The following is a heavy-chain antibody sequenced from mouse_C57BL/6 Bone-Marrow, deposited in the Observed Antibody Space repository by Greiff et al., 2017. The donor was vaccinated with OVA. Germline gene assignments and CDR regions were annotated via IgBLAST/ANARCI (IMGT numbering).Heavy chain of an antibody. CDR3: VRHESLLYAMDY. Sequence: EVQGVESGGGLVQPKGSLKLSCAASGFSFNTYAMNWVRQAPGKGLEWVARIRSKSNNYATYYADSVKDRFTISRDDSESMLYLQMNNLKTEDTAMYYCVRHESLLYAMDYWGQGTSVTVSS. J-gene: IGHJ4*01. CDR1: GFSFNTYA. V-gene: IGHV10-1*01. CDR2: IRSKSNNYAT. D-gene: IGHD2-10*01.